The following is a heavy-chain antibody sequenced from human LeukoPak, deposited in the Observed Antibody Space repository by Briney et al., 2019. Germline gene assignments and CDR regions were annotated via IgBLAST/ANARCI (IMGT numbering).Heavy chain of an antibody. CDR3: ARDLYGRNYYYYYYMDV. J-gene: IGHJ6*03. Sequence: RGSLRLSCAASGFTFSSYNMNWVRQAPGKGPEWVSSITSSSSYIYYADSVKGRFTISRDNAKNSLYLQMDSLRAEDTAVYYCARDLYGRNYYYYYYMDVWGKGTTVTISS. V-gene: IGHV3-21*04. CDR2: ITSSSSYI. CDR1: GFTFSSYN. D-gene: IGHD3-10*01.